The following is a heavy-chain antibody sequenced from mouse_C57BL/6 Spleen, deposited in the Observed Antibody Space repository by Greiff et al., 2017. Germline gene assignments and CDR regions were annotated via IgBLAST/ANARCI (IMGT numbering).Heavy chain of an antibody. V-gene: IGHV1-64*01. CDR3: ARDDYDYPFDY. CDR2: IHPNSGST. CDR1: GYTFTSYW. Sequence: QVQLQQPGAELVKPGASVKLSCKASGYTFTSYWMHWVKQRPGQGLEWIGMIHPNSGSTNYNEKFKSKATLTVDKSSSTAYMQLSSLTSEDSEVYYCARDDYDYPFDYWGQVTTLTVSS. D-gene: IGHD2-4*01. J-gene: IGHJ2*01.